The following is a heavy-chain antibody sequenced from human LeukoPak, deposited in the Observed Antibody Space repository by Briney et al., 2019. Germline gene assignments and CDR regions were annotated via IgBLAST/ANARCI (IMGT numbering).Heavy chain of an antibody. D-gene: IGHD3-3*01. J-gene: IGHJ6*03. CDR1: GFTFSSYA. CDR3: AKGGTYYDFWSGTRPDYYYYYYMDV. Sequence: GGSLRLSCAASGFTFSSYAMSWVRQAPGKGLEWVSAISGSGGSTYYADSVKGRFTISRDNSKNTLYLQMNSLRAEDTAVYYCAKGGTYYDFWSGTRPDYYYYYYMDVWGKGTTVTVSS. V-gene: IGHV3-23*01. CDR2: ISGSGGST.